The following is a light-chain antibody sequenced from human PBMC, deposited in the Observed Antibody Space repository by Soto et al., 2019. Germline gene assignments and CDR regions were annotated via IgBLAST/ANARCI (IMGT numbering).Light chain of an antibody. CDR2: AAS. CDR3: QHAASFPIT. V-gene: IGKV1-12*01. J-gene: IGKJ5*01. CDR1: QGISSW. Sequence: DIQITQSQSCGSASVGDRVNITCRASQGISSWLAWYQQKPGKAPKLLIYAASSLQSGVPSRFSGSGSGTDFTLTINGLQPEDFAPYYCQHAASFPITFGQGTRLEIK.